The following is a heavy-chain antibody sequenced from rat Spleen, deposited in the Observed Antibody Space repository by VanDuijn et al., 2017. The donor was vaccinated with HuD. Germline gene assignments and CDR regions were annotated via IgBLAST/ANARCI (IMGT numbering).Heavy chain of an antibody. Sequence: QVQLKESGPGLVQPSQTLSLTCTVSGFSLISYAVNWVRQPPGKGLEWMGGIWGDGSTKYSSVLKSRLSISRDTSKSQVFLKMNSLQSEDTATYFCARADVAGLSTDGIWGQGIMVTVSS. CDR3: ARADVAGLSTDGI. CDR1: GFSLISYA. CDR2: IWGDGST. J-gene: IGHJ2*01. D-gene: IGHD1-2*01. V-gene: IGHV2-15*01.